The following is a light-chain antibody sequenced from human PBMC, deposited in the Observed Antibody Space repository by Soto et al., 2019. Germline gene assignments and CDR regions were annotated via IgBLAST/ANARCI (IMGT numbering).Light chain of an antibody. CDR2: KDY. J-gene: IGLJ3*02. CDR3: SSYGGSNNGV. Sequence: QSVLTQPPSASGTPGQRVIISCSGSNSNIGNYNVNWYQQLPGSAPKLLIYKDYQRPSGVPDRFSGSKSGNSASLAISGLQSEDEADYYCSSYGGSNNGVFGGGTKLTVL. V-gene: IGLV1-44*01. CDR1: NSNIGNYN.